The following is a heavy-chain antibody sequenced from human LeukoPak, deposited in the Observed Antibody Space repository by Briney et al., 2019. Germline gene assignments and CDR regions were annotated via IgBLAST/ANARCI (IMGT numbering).Heavy chain of an antibody. CDR3: ARFFNVIGWLSQYNWFDP. V-gene: IGHV1-46*01. D-gene: IGHD2/OR15-2a*01. CDR2: INPSGGTT. CDR1: GYTFTSYY. J-gene: IGHJ5*02. Sequence: ASVKVSCKASGYTFTSYYMHWVRQAPGHGLEWMGIINPSGGTTSYAQKFQGRVTMTRDTSTSTVYMELSSLRSEDTAVYYCARFFNVIGWLSQYNWFDPWGQGTLVTVSS.